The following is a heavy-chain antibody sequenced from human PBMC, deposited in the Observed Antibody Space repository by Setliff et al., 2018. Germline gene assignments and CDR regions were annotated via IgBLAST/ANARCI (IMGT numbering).Heavy chain of an antibody. CDR2: IIPIFGTA. J-gene: IGHJ6*03. Sequence: ASVTVSCKASGGTFRTYAVSWVRQAPGQGLEWMGGIIPIFGTANYAQKFQGRVTITTDESTSTAYMELSSLRSEDTAVYYCARRPYGPFYFYMDVGGKGTTVTVSS. CDR3: ARRPYGPFYFYMDV. V-gene: IGHV1-69*05. CDR1: GGTFRTYA. D-gene: IGHD3-10*01.